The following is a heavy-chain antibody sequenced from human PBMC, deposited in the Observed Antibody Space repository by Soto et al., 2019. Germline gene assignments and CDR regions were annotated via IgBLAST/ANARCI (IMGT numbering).Heavy chain of an antibody. V-gene: IGHV3-23*01. Sequence: PGGSLRLSCAASGFTFSSYAMSWVRQAPGKGLEWVSAISGSGGSTYYADFVKGRFTISRDNSKNTLYLQMNSLRAEDTAVYYCARVDCRGGSCVRGYWGQGTLVTVSS. CDR3: ARVDCRGGSCVRGY. J-gene: IGHJ4*02. D-gene: IGHD2-15*01. CDR2: ISGSGGST. CDR1: GFTFSSYA.